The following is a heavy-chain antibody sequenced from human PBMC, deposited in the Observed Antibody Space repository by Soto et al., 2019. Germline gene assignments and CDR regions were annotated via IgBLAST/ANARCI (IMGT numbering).Heavy chain of an antibody. Sequence: GGSLRLSCAASGFTFSSYWMSWVRQAPGKGLEWVANIKHDGSEKYYVDSVKGRFTISRDNAKNSLYLQMNSLRAEDTAVYYCARVYTTSPNAFDIWGQGTMVTVSS. CDR3: ARVYTTSPNAFDI. CDR1: GFTFSSYW. V-gene: IGHV3-7*01. J-gene: IGHJ3*02. CDR2: IKHDGSEK. D-gene: IGHD1-1*01.